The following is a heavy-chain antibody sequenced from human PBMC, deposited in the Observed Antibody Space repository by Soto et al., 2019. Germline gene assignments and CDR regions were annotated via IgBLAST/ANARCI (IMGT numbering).Heavy chain of an antibody. CDR1: GGTFSSYA. CDR2: IIPIFGTA. D-gene: IGHD2-21*02. Sequence: ASVKLSCKASGGTFSSYAISWVRQAPGQGLEWMGGIIPIFGTANYAQKFQGRVTITADKSTSTAYMELSSLRSEDTAVYYCARDQIRGNSFNFDYWGQGTLVTVS. CDR3: ARDQIRGNSFNFDY. J-gene: IGHJ4*02. V-gene: IGHV1-69*06.